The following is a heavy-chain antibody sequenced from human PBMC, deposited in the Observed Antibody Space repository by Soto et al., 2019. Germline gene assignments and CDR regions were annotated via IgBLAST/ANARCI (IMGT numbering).Heavy chain of an antibody. CDR1: GFIFSSHG. CDR2: ISNSGAST. Sequence: GGSLRLSCAASGFIFSSHGITWVRQAPGKGLEWVSGISNSGASTYYADSVKGRFTISRDNSKNTLYLQMSSLRVEDTAVYYCARDPEAAGTVNWFDPWGQGTLVTVSS. CDR3: ARDPEAAGTVNWFDP. D-gene: IGHD6-13*01. V-gene: IGHV3-23*01. J-gene: IGHJ5*02.